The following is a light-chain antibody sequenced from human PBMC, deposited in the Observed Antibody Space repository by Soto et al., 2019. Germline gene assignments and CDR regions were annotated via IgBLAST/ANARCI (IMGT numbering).Light chain of an antibody. CDR2: GAS. CDR1: QGVRNN. CDR3: QQYNNWPLT. V-gene: IGKV3D-15*01. J-gene: IGKJ4*01. Sequence: EIVMTQSPVTLSVSPGERATLSCRASQGVRNNLAWYQQKPGQAPRLLIYGASTRATGIPSKFSGGGSGTEFTLTISGLQSEDFAVYYCQQYNNWPLTFGGGTKVDIK.